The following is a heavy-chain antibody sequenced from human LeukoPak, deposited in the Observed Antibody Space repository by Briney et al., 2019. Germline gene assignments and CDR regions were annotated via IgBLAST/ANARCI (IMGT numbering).Heavy chain of an antibody. J-gene: IGHJ4*02. Sequence: SETLSLTCTVSGGSITSNSYSWGWIRQPPGKGLQWIVTLSHAGTNYYNPSLKSRVTMPVDRSKNQFSLKLTSVTATDTAVYYCARLRGGVQLWGDWGQGTLVTFSS. CDR3: ARLRGGVQLWGD. CDR2: LSHAGTN. D-gene: IGHD5-18*01. V-gene: IGHV4-39*01. CDR1: GGSITSNSYS.